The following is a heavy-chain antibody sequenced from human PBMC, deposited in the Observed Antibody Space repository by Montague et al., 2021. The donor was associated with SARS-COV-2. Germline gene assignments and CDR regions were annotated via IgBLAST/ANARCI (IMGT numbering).Heavy chain of an antibody. D-gene: IGHD5-12*01. CDR1: SASITSSSYY. Sequence: SETLSLTCTVSSASITSSSYYWGWIRQPPGKGPEWIGTIFYTGSTYYNPSLKSRVTMSVDTTRNQFSLRLSSVTAADTAVYYCARTVDSRSAGIFQHWGQGTLVTVSS. CDR3: ARTVDSRSAGIFQH. CDR2: IFYTGST. J-gene: IGHJ1*01. V-gene: IGHV4-39*01.